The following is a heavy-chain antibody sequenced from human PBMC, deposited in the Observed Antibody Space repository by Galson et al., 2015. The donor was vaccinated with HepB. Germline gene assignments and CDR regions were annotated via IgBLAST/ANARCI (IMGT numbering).Heavy chain of an antibody. J-gene: IGHJ4*02. CDR3: AGEGMAAPTNPVDY. Sequence: SVKVSCKASGGTFSRHTISWVRQAPGRGLEWMGGIIPLFGTANYAQKFQGRVTITADESTSTAYMELSGLGSEDTAVYYCAGEGMAAPTNPVDYWGQGTLVTVSS. CDR1: GGTFSRHT. D-gene: IGHD6-13*01. CDR2: IIPLFGTA. V-gene: IGHV1-69*13.